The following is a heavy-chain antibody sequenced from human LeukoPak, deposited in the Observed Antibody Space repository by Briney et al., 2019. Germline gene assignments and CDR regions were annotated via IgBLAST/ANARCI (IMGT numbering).Heavy chain of an antibody. Sequence: SSVNVSFKSSLGTFSRYAISGVRPAPGQGLEWMGGIIPFFGTANYSQKFQGRVTITTDESTSTAYMELSSLRSEDTAVYYCARARGYSYAVPGIQYNWFDPWGQGTLVTVSS. CDR3: ARARGYSYAVPGIQYNWFDP. J-gene: IGHJ5*02. CDR2: IIPFFGTA. CDR1: LGTFSRYA. D-gene: IGHD5-18*01. V-gene: IGHV1-69*05.